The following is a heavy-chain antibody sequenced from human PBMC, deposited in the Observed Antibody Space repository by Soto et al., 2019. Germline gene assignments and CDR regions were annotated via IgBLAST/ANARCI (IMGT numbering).Heavy chain of an antibody. V-gene: IGHV1-18*01. CDR3: ARLYSSGGNSFDP. D-gene: IGHD6-19*01. CDR2: ISAYNGST. CDR1: GYTFINHG. J-gene: IGHJ5*02. Sequence: ASVKVSCKGSGYTFINHGITWVRQAPGQGLEWMGWISAYNGSTKYVHQFQGRVTMTTDVSTGTSYMELRSLRADDTAVYYCARLYSSGGNSFDPWGQGTQVTVSS.